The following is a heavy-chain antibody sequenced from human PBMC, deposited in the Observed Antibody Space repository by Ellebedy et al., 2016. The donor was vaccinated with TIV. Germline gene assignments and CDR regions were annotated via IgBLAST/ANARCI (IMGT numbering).Heavy chain of an antibody. V-gene: IGHV3-7*04. CDR3: ARMSDIVAPGYFDY. Sequence: GESLKISXAASGFTFSSYWMSWVRQAPGKGLEWVANIKQDGSEKYYVDSVKGRFTISRDNAKNSLYLQMNSLRAEDTAVYYCARMSDIVAPGYFDYWGQGTLVTVSS. D-gene: IGHD5-12*01. J-gene: IGHJ4*02. CDR2: IKQDGSEK. CDR1: GFTFSSYW.